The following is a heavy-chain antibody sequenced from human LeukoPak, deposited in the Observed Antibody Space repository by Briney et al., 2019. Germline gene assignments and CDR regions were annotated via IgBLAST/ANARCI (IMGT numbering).Heavy chain of an antibody. Sequence: ASVKVSCKASGYTFTSYDINWVRQATGQGLEWMGWMNPNSGNTGYAQKFQGRVTMTRNTSISTAYMELSSLRSEDTAVYYCARAYDSSGYDYYYYMDVWGKGTTVTISS. D-gene: IGHD3-22*01. V-gene: IGHV1-8*01. CDR1: GYTFTSYD. CDR2: MNPNSGNT. CDR3: ARAYDSSGYDYYYYMDV. J-gene: IGHJ6*03.